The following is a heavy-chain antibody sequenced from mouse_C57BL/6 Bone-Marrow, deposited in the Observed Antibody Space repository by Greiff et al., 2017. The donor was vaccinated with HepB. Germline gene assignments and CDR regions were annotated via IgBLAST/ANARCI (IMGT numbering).Heavy chain of an antibody. D-gene: IGHD3-2*02. CDR3: ARGGTAQASYAMDY. Sequence: EVQVVESGPGLVKPSQSLSLTCSVTGYSITSGYYWNWIRQFPGNKLEWMGYISYDGSNNYNPSLKNRISITRDTSKNQFFLKLNSVTTEDTATYYCARGGTAQASYAMDYWGQGTSVTVSS. CDR2: ISYDGSN. J-gene: IGHJ4*01. V-gene: IGHV3-6*01. CDR1: GYSITSGYY.